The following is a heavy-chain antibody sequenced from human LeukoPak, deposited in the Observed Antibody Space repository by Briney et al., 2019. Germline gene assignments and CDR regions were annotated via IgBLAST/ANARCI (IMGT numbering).Heavy chain of an antibody. V-gene: IGHV5-51*01. CDR1: GYSFDSYW. D-gene: IGHD5-24*01. CDR2: IYPGDSDT. Sequence: GEPLKISCKGSGYSFDSYWMGWVRQMPGKGLEWMGIIYPGDSDTRYSPSFQGQVTISADKSISTAYLQWSSLEAADTAIYYCARRRDGYPGHFDYWGQGTLVTVSS. CDR3: ARRRDGYPGHFDY. J-gene: IGHJ4*02.